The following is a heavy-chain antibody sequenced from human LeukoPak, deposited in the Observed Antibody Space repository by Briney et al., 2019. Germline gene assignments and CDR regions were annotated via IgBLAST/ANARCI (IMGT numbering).Heavy chain of an antibody. CDR3: ARGRRYYDN. V-gene: IGHV4-34*01. CDR2: ITHSGST. Sequence: SETLSLTCAVYGGSFSGYYWSWIRQPPGKGLEWIGEITHSGSTNYNPFIMSRVTISVDASKNQFSLKLSSMTAEDTAVYYCARGRRYYDNWGQGTLVTVSS. CDR1: GGSFSGYY. J-gene: IGHJ4*02.